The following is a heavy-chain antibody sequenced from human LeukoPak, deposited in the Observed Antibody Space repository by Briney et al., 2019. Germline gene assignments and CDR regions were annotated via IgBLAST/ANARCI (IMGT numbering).Heavy chain of an antibody. D-gene: IGHD6-13*01. CDR1: GGSISSYY. V-gene: IGHV4-59*01. Sequence: PSETLSLTCTVSGGSISSYYWSWIRQPPGKGLEWIGYIYYSGSTNYNPSLKSRVTISVDTSKNQFSLKLSSVTAADTAVYYCARGDPGSSSWLAPSQNWFDPWGQGTLVTVSS. CDR2: IYYSGST. J-gene: IGHJ5*02. CDR3: ARGDPGSSSWLAPSQNWFDP.